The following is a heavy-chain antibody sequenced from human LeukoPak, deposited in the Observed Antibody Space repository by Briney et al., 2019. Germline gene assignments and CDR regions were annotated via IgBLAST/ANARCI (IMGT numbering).Heavy chain of an antibody. CDR3: ARGLVRGGENIYYYYGMDV. J-gene: IGHJ6*02. CDR2: MYTSGST. V-gene: IGHV4-4*07. CDR1: GGSISSYY. Sequence: PSETLSLTCTVSGGSISSYYWSLIRQPAGKGLEWIGRMYTSGSTNYNPSLKSRVTMSVDTSKNQFSLKLSSVTAADTAVYYCARGLVRGGENIYYYYGMDVWGQGTTVTVSS. D-gene: IGHD3-10*01.